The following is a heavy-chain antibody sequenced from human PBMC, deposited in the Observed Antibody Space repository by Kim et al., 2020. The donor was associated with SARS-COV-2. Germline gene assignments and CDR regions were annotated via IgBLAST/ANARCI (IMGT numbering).Heavy chain of an antibody. J-gene: IGHJ5*02. CDR1: GGSISSYY. CDR2: IYYSGST. D-gene: IGHD6-19*01. V-gene: IGHV4-59*01. Sequence: SETLSLTCTVSGGSISSYYWSWIRQPPGKGLEWIGYIYYSGSTNYNPSLKSRVTISVDTSKNQFSLKLSSVTAADTAVYYCARGAVAGTVRSVWFDPWGQGTLVTVSS. CDR3: ARGAVAGTVRSVWFDP.